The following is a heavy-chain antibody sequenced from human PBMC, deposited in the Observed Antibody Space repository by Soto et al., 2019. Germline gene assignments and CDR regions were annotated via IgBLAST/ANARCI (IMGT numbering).Heavy chain of an antibody. CDR2: IYSGGST. J-gene: IGHJ4*02. V-gene: IGHV3-66*01. Sequence: EVQLVESGGGLVQPGGSLRLSCAASGFTVSSNYMSWVRQAPGKGLEWVSVIYSGGSTYYAESVKGRFTIARDNSMNTEYLKMNGLRAEETAVYYCVRDRGAYGGRGFFDYWGQGTLVTVSS. CDR3: VRDRGAYGGRGFFDY. D-gene: IGHD5-12*01. CDR1: GFTVSSNY.